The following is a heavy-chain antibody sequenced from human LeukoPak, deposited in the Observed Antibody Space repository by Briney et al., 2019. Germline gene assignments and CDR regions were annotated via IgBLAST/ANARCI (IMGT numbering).Heavy chain of an antibody. D-gene: IGHD2-15*01. J-gene: IGHJ4*02. CDR2: IRYDGSNK. V-gene: IGHV3-30*02. CDR1: GFTFISYG. Sequence: GGTLRLSCAASGFTFISYGMHWVRQAPGKGLEWVAFIRYDGSNKYYADSVKGRFTISRDNSKDTLYLQMNSLRAEDTAVYYCARQRVVVAATFDYWGQGSLVTVSS. CDR3: ARQRVVVAATFDY.